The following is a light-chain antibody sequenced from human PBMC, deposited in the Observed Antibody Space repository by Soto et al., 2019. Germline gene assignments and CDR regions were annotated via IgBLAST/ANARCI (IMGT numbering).Light chain of an antibody. CDR2: GAS. CDR1: QSVSSSY. Sequence: EIVLTQSPGTLSLSPGERATLSCRASQSVSSSYLAWYQQKPGQAPRLLIYGASSRATAIPDRFSGSGSGTDITLPISRLEPEDFAVYYCQQYGSSPLLPFGPGTKVDIK. CDR3: QQYGSSPLLP. V-gene: IGKV3-20*01. J-gene: IGKJ3*01.